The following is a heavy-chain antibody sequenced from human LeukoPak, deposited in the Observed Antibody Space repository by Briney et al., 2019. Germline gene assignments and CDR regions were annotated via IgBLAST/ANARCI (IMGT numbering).Heavy chain of an antibody. V-gene: IGHV1-18*01. CDR1: GYTFTSYG. CDR3: ARETQSYRYTGWFDP. D-gene: IGHD3-16*02. J-gene: IGHJ5*02. Sequence: ASVKVSCKASGYTFTSYGISWVRQAPGQGLEWMGWISAYNGNTNYAQKLQGRVTMTTDTSTSTAYMELRSLRSDDTAVYYCARETQSYRYTGWFDPWGQGTLVTVSS. CDR2: ISAYNGNT.